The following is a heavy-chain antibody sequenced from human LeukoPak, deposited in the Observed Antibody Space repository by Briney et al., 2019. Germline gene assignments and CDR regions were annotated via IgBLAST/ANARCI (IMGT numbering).Heavy chain of an antibody. Sequence: ASVKVSCKASGYTFTGYYMHWVRQAPGQGLEWMGWVNPNSGSTEYAQNFQGRVAMTRDTSISTAYMELSSLRSDDMAVYYCARSTTFLPNFDYWGQGTLVTVSS. V-gene: IGHV1-2*02. CDR3: ARSTTFLPNFDY. CDR1: GYTFTGYY. CDR2: VNPNSGST. D-gene: IGHD4-17*01. J-gene: IGHJ4*02.